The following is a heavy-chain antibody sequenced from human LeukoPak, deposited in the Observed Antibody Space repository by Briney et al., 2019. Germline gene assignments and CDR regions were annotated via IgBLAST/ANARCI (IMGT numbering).Heavy chain of an antibody. CDR1: GGSISSYY. V-gene: IGHV4-59*01. Sequence: SETLSLTCTASGGSISSYYWSWIRQPPGKGLEWIGYIYYSGSTNYNPSLKSRVTISVDTSKNQFSLKLSSVTAADTAVYYCARYRIAAAGTLFDYWGQGTLVTVSS. CDR2: IYYSGST. J-gene: IGHJ4*02. D-gene: IGHD6-13*01. CDR3: ARYRIAAAGTLFDY.